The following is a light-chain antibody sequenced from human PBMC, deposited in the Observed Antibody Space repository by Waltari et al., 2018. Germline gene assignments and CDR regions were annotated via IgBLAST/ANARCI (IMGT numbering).Light chain of an antibody. CDR2: GAS. CDR3: QQYGSSLSLT. Sequence: EIVLTQSPGTLSLSPGERATLSCRASQSVSSSYLAWYQQKPGQAPRLLSYGASSRATGIPDRCSGSGSGTDFTLTISRLEPEDFAVYYCQQYGSSLSLTFGGGTKVEIK. CDR1: QSVSSSY. J-gene: IGKJ4*01. V-gene: IGKV3-20*01.